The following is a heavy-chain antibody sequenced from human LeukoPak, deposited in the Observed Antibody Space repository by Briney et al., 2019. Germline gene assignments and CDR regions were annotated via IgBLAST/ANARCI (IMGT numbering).Heavy chain of an antibody. D-gene: IGHD1-26*01. Sequence: GGSLRLSCAASGFTFSNAWMSWVRQPPGKGLEWVGRIKSRSDGGTTDYAAPEKGTFTISRDDSKTTLYLQMNSLETEDTAVYYCTTGYPLIVGATSGVYWGQGTLVTVSS. CDR1: GFTFSNAW. CDR3: TTGYPLIVGATSGVY. CDR2: IKSRSDGGTT. J-gene: IGHJ4*02. V-gene: IGHV3-15*01.